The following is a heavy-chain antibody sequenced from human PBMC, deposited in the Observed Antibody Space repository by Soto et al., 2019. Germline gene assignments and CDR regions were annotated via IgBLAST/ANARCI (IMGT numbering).Heavy chain of an antibody. CDR2: IHHTGSN. V-gene: IGHV4-59*02. D-gene: IGHD3-16*02. J-gene: IGHJ3*02. CDR3: ATWGYPAMQSLDI. CDR1: GGYGRDYD. Sequence: TWTVAGGYGRDYDGNCIRQTPGRGLEWIGFIHHTGSNTYSPSLRSRVTMSVDTSRNQFSLMMTSVTAADTAVYYCATWGYPAMQSLDIWCQGPLVSASS.